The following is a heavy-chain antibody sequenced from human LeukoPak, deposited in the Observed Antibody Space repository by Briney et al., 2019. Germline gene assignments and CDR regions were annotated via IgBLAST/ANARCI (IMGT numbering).Heavy chain of an antibody. D-gene: IGHD3-3*01. J-gene: IGHJ4*02. CDR1: GFTISSFG. CDR3: ARDYDFWSGFDY. Sequence: GSLRLSCAASGFTISSFGTHWVRQAPGKGLAWVAFLGHEGTNKYYADSVKGRFTISRDNSKNTLYLQMNSLRAEDTAVYYCARDYDFWSGFDYWGQGTLVTVSS. CDR2: LGHEGTNK. V-gene: IGHV3-30*02.